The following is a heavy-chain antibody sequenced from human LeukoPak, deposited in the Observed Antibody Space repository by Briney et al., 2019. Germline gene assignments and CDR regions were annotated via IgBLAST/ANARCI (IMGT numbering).Heavy chain of an antibody. CDR2: ISGSGGST. Sequence: GGSLRLSCAASGFTFSSYAMSWVRQAPGKGLERVSAISGSGGSTYYADSVKGRFTISRDNSKNTLYLQMNSLRAEDTAVYYCAKDLGIVVVPAGYGMDVWGQGTTVTVSS. V-gene: IGHV3-23*01. D-gene: IGHD2-2*01. CDR3: AKDLGIVVVPAGYGMDV. CDR1: GFTFSSYA. J-gene: IGHJ6*02.